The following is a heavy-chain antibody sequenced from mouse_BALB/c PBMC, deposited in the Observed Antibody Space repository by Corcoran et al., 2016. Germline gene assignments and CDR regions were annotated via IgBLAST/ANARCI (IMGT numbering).Heavy chain of an antibody. CDR1: GYTFTSYW. J-gene: IGHJ3*01. V-gene: IGHV1-7*01. D-gene: IGHD2-2*01. CDR2: INPSTGYT. CDR3: SIYYGYDGSAY. Sequence: QVQLQQSGAELAKPGASVKMSCKASGYTFTSYWMHWVKQRPGQGLEWIGYINPSTGYTEYNQKFKDKATLTADKSSSTAYMQLSSLTSEDSAVYYCSIYYGYDGSAYCGQGTLVTVSA.